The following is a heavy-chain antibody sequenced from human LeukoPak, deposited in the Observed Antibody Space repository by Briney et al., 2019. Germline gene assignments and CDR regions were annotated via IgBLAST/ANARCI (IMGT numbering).Heavy chain of an antibody. J-gene: IGHJ4*02. V-gene: IGHV3-23*01. Sequence: GGSLRLSCAASGFTFSSYAMSWVRQAPGKGLEWVSAISGSGGSTYYADSVKGRFTISRDNSKNTLHLQMNSLRAEDTAVYYCAKNEYVWGSYRYVYFDYWGQGTLVTVSS. CDR2: ISGSGGST. CDR1: GFTFSSYA. CDR3: AKNEYVWGSYRYVYFDY. D-gene: IGHD3-16*02.